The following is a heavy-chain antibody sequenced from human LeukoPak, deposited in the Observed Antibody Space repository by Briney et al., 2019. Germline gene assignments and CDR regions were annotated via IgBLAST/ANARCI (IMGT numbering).Heavy chain of an antibody. V-gene: IGHV3-23*01. Sequence: GGSLRLSCAASGFTFSSYAMSWVRQAPGKGPEWVSAISGSGGSTYYADSVKGRFTISRDNSKNTLYLQMNSLRAEDTAVYYCAKDRAQWELLPADYWGQGTLVTVSS. J-gene: IGHJ4*02. CDR1: GFTFSSYA. D-gene: IGHD1-26*01. CDR2: ISGSGGST. CDR3: AKDRAQWELLPADY.